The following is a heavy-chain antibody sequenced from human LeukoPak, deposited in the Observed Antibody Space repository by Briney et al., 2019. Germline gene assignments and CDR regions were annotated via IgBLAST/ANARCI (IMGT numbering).Heavy chain of an antibody. CDR1: GFTFSIYA. J-gene: IGHJ4*02. D-gene: IGHD3-16*01. CDR2: ISYSGVST. V-gene: IGHV3-23*01. CDR3: AKQGARGYFGY. Sequence: GGSLRLSCAASGFTFSIYAMTWVRQAPGKGLEWVSSISYSGVSTYYADSVKGRFTISRDNSKNTLYLQMNSLRAEDTAVYYCAKQGARGYFGYWGQGTLVTVSS.